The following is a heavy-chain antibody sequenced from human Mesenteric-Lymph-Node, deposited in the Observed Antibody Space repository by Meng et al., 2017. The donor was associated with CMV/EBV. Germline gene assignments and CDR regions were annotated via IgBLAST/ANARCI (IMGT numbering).Heavy chain of an antibody. D-gene: IGHD2-2*01. CDR3: VRPKLRYCSRVRCYWALDAFDI. J-gene: IGHJ3*02. Sequence: GESLKISCAASGFTFSTYWMHWVRQAPGKGLAWVARINSNSRDTDYADSVKGRFTISRDNAENTLYLQMSSLRVEDTAVYYCVRPKLRYCSRVRCYWALDAFDIWGQGTTVTVSS. V-gene: IGHV3-74*01. CDR2: INSNSRDT. CDR1: GFTFSTYW.